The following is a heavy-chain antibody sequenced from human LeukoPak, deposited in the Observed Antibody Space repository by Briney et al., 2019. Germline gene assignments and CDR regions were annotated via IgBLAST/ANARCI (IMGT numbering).Heavy chain of an antibody. CDR3: ARDQTTVVTGEAFDY. J-gene: IGHJ4*02. CDR2: IIPIFGTA. D-gene: IGHD4-23*01. V-gene: IGHV1-69*13. CDR1: GGTFSSYA. Sequence: ASVKVSCKASGGTFSSYAISWVRQAPGQVLEWMGGIIPIFGTANYAQKFQGRVTITADESTSTAYMELSSLRSEDTAVYYCARDQTTVVTGEAFDYWGQGTLVTVSS.